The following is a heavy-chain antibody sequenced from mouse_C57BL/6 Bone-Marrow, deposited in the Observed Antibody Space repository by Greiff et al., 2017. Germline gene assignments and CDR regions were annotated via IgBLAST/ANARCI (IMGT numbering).Heavy chain of an antibody. CDR2: IDPETGGT. CDR1: GYTFTDYE. V-gene: IGHV1-15*01. J-gene: IGHJ3*01. Sequence: QVQLKESGAELVRPGASVTLSCKASGYTFTDYEMHWVKQTPVHGLEWIGAIDPETGGTAYNQKFKGKAILTADKSSSTAYMELRSLTSEDSAVYYCSFTHPFAYWGQGTLVTVSA. CDR3: SFTHPFAY.